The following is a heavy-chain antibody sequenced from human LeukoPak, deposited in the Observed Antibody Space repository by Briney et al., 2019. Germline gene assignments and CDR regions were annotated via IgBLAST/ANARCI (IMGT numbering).Heavy chain of an antibody. J-gene: IGHJ3*02. CDR1: GYSYTSYW. Sequence: GESLKISCKGSGYSYTSYWIGWVRQMPGKGLEWMGIIYPGDSATRCSPSFQGQVTISADKSISTAYLQWSSLKASDTAKYYCALGRRGAAGAFDIRGQGTLVTVSS. CDR3: ALGRRGAAGAFDI. CDR2: IYPGDSAT. D-gene: IGHD3-10*01. V-gene: IGHV5-51*01.